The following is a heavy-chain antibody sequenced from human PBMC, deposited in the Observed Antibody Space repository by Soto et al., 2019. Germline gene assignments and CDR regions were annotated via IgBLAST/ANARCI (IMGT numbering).Heavy chain of an antibody. CDR2: ISYDGSNK. V-gene: IGHV3-30-3*01. CDR3: ARPPVGGYNWGIRFDY. CDR1: GFTFSSYA. J-gene: IGHJ4*02. Sequence: VQLLESGGGLEQPGGSLRLSCAASGFTFSSYAMHWVRQAPGKGLEWVAVISYDGSNKYYADSVKGRFTISRDNSKNTLYLQMNSLRAEDTAVYYCARPPVGGYNWGIRFDYWGQGTLVTVSS. D-gene: IGHD5-12*01.